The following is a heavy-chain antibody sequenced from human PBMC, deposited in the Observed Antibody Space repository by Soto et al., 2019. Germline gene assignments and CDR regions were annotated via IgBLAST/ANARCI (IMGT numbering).Heavy chain of an antibody. CDR1: GGSISSGGYY. J-gene: IGHJ5*02. V-gene: IGHV4-31*03. CDR3: ARGGPSIAARLAWFDP. Sequence: SETLSLTCTVSGGSISSGGYYWSWIRQHPGKGLEWIGYIYYSGSTYYNPSLKSRVTISVDTSKNQFSLKLSSVTAADTAVYYCARGGPSIAARLAWFDPWGQGTLVTVSS. CDR2: IYYSGST. D-gene: IGHD6-6*01.